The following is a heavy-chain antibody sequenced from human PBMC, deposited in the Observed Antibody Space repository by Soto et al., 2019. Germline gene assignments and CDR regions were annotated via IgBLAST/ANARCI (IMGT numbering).Heavy chain of an antibody. J-gene: IGHJ4*02. D-gene: IGHD2-2*01. CDR2: INPSGGGT. CDR3: ARSQEVVVVPAPPIDY. Sequence: ASVKVSCKTSGYTFSNYYIHWVRQAPGQGLEWMGRINPSGGGTSYAQKFQGRVTMTRVTSTSTVYMDLSSLTSEDTAVYYCARSQEVVVVPAPPIDYWGQGTLVTVSS. CDR1: GYTFSNYY. V-gene: IGHV1-46*01.